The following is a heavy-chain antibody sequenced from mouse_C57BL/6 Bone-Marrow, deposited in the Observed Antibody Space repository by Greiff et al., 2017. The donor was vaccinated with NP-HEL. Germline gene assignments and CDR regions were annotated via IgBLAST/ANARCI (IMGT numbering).Heavy chain of an antibody. D-gene: IGHD1-1*01. Sequence: EVQLQQSGPELVKPGALVKISCKASGYSFTDYNMNWVKQSNGKSLEWIGVINPNYGTTSYNQKFKGKATLTVDQSSSTAYMQLNSLTSEDSAVYYCARKDYYGSSYYFDYWGQGTTLTVSS. CDR1: GYSFTDYN. J-gene: IGHJ2*01. CDR2: INPNYGTT. CDR3: ARKDYYGSSYYFDY. V-gene: IGHV1-39*01.